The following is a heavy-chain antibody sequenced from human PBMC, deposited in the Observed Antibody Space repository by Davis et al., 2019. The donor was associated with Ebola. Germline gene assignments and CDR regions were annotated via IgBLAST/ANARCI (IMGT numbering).Heavy chain of an antibody. Sequence: SETLSLTCAVYGGSFRGYYWSWIRQPPGKGLEWIGYIYHSGSTYYNPSLKSRVTISVDRSKNQFSLKLSSVTAADTAVYYCARSPPRFQDAFDIWGQGTMVTVSS. CDR3: ARSPPRFQDAFDI. CDR1: GGSFRGYY. CDR2: IYHSGST. V-gene: IGHV4-34*01. J-gene: IGHJ3*02. D-gene: IGHD3-10*01.